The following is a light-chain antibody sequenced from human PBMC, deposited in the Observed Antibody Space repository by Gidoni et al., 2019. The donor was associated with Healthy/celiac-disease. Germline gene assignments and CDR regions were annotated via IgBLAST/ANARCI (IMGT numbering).Light chain of an antibody. Sequence: DIQLTQSPSFLSASVRDRVTITCRASQGISSYLAWYQQKPGKAPKLLIYAASTLQSGVPSRFSGSGSGTEFTLTISSLQPEDFATYYCQQPNTFGGGTKVEIK. CDR3: QQPNT. J-gene: IGKJ4*01. CDR2: AAS. V-gene: IGKV1-9*01. CDR1: QGISSY.